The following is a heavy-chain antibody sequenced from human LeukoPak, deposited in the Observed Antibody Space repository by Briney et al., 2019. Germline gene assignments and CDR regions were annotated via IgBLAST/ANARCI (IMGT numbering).Heavy chain of an antibody. D-gene: IGHD3-10*01. V-gene: IGHV4-31*03. CDR1: GGSINNGGYY. J-gene: IGHJ6*02. CDR2: IYYSGNT. Sequence: SETLSLTCTVSGGSINNGGYYWTWIRQLPGKGLEWIGYIYYSGNTYYNPSLKSRVTISVDTSKNQFSLKLSSVTAADTAVYYCARLATMVRGVGYYYYYGMDVWGQGTTVTVSS. CDR3: ARLATMVRGVGYYYYYGMDV.